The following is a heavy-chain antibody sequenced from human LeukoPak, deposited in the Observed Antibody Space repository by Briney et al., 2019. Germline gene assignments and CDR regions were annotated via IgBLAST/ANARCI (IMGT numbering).Heavy chain of an antibody. D-gene: IGHD3-3*01. CDR2: INHSGST. Sequence: SETLSLTCAVYGGSFSGYYWRWIRQPPGKGLEWIGAINHSGSTNYKPSLKSRVTISVDTSKNQCALRLSSVTAADTAVYYCARGNPYGFWSGYYALDYWGQGTLVTVSS. V-gene: IGHV4-34*01. CDR3: ARGNPYGFWSGYYALDY. J-gene: IGHJ4*02. CDR1: GGSFSGYY.